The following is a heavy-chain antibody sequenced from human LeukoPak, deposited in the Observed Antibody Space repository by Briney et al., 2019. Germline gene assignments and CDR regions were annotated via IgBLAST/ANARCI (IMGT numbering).Heavy chain of an antibody. CDR3: ARGAQWLVFE. J-gene: IGHJ4*02. CDR1: GGSISSYY. Sequence: SETLSLTCTVSGGSISSYYWSWIRQPPGKGLEWIGYIYYSGSTNYNPSLKSRVTISVDTSKNQFSLKLSSVTAADTAVYYCARGAQWLVFEWGQGTLVTVSS. CDR2: IYYSGST. D-gene: IGHD6-19*01. V-gene: IGHV4-59*12.